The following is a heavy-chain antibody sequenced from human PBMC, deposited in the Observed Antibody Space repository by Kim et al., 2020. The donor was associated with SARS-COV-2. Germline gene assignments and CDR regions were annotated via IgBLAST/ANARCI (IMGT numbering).Heavy chain of an antibody. CDR1: GFTFSNAW. CDR3: TTDRVWDYGEYVGYFQH. J-gene: IGHJ1*01. Sequence: GGSLRLSCAASGFTFSNAWMSWVRQAPGKGLEWDGRIKSKTDGGTTDYAAPVKGRFTISRDDSKKTLYLQMNSLKTEDTAVYYCTTDRVWDYGEYVGYFQHWGQGNLVTVSS. V-gene: IGHV3-15*01. CDR2: IKSKTDGGTT. D-gene: IGHD4-17*01.